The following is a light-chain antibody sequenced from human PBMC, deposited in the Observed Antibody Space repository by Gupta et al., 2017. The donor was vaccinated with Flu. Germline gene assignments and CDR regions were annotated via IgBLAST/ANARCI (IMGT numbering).Light chain of an antibody. CDR3: YSYSSTSTWV. J-gene: IGLJ3*02. CDR2: EVS. Sequence: QSALTQPASVSGSPGQPITISCTGTSSDLGGYNYVSWYQQNPGKAPKLIIYEVSNQPSGVSNRFSGSKSGNTASLTISGLQTEDEADYYCYSYSSTSTWVFGGGTKLTVL. CDR1: SSDLGGYNY. V-gene: IGLV2-14*01.